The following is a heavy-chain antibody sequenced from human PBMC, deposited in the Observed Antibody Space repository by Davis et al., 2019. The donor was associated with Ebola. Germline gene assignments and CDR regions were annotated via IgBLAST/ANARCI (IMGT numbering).Heavy chain of an antibody. CDR1: GFTFSSYA. CDR2: ISGSGGST. J-gene: IGHJ4*02. V-gene: IGHV3-23*01. D-gene: IGHD6-19*01. CDR3: VKGGGLGLNFDY. Sequence: GESLKISCAASGFTFSSYAMSWVRQAPGKGLEWVSAISGSGGSTYYADSVKGRFTISRDNSKNTLYLQMSSLRAEDTAVYYCVKGGGLGLNFDYWGQGTLVTVS.